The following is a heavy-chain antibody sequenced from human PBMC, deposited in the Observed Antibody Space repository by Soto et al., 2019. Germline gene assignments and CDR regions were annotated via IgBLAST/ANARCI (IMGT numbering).Heavy chain of an antibody. D-gene: IGHD2-15*01. CDR1: GCTFSSYA. J-gene: IGHJ4*02. CDR3: ASGPATPRDYFDY. CDR2: IIPIFGTA. V-gene: IGHV1-69*13. Sequence: ASVKVSCKASGCTFSSYAISWVRQAPGQGLEWMGGIIPIFGTANYAQKFQGRVTITADESTSTAYMELSSLRSEDTAVYYCASGPATPRDYFDYWGQGTLVTVSS.